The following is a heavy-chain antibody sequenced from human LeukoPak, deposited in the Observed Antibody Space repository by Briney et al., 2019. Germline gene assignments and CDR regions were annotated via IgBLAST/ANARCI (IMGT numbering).Heavy chain of an antibody. CDR1: GFTFSSYG. CDR3: ARDYYDFWSGYYIYHYGMDV. Sequence: GRSLRLSCAASGFTFSSYGMHWVRQAPGKGLEWVAVIWYDGSNKYYADSVKGRFTISRDNSKNTLYLQMNSLRAEDTAVYYCARDYYDFWSGYYIYHYGMDVWSQGTTVTVSS. CDR2: IWYDGSNK. V-gene: IGHV3-33*01. J-gene: IGHJ6*02. D-gene: IGHD3-3*01.